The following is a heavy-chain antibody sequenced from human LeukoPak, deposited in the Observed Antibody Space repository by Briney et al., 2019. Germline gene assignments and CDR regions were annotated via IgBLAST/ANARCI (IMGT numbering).Heavy chain of an antibody. CDR3: ARRTYSSSSYYFDY. Sequence: PGRSLRLSCASSEFTFSSYGMNWVRQAPRKRLEWVSVISTSGGSAYYADSVKGRFTISRDNSKNRLYLQMNRLRAEDTAVYYCARRTYSSSSYYFDYWGQGTLVTVSS. CDR2: ISTSGGSA. V-gene: IGHV3-23*01. D-gene: IGHD6-13*01. CDR1: EFTFSSYG. J-gene: IGHJ4*02.